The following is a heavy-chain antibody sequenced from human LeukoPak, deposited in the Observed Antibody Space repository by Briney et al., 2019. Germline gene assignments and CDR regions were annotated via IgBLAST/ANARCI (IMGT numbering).Heavy chain of an antibody. CDR2: ISYDGSNK. D-gene: IGHD2-15*01. CDR3: ARFDIVVVVAATGALDY. Sequence: KPGGSLRLSCAASGFTFSSYSMHWVRQAPGKGLEWVAVISYDGSNKYYADSVKGRFTISRDNSKNTLYLQMNSLRAEDTAVYYCARFDIVVVVAATGALDYWGQGTLVTVSS. V-gene: IGHV3-30*03. J-gene: IGHJ4*02. CDR1: GFTFSSYS.